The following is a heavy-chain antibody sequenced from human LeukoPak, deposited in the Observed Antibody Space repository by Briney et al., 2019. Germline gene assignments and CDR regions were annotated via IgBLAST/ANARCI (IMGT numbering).Heavy chain of an antibody. J-gene: IGHJ4*02. Sequence: GGSLRLSCAASGFTFSSYAMHWVRQAPGKGLEWVAVISYDGSNKYYADSVKGRFTISGDNSKNTLYLQMSSLRAEDTAVYYCARMSGYVWGSYRYTPDYWGQGTLVTVSS. D-gene: IGHD3-16*02. V-gene: IGHV3-30-3*01. CDR2: ISYDGSNK. CDR1: GFTFSSYA. CDR3: ARMSGYVWGSYRYTPDY.